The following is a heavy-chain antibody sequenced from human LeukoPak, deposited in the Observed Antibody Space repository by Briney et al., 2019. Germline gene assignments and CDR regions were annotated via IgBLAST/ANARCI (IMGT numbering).Heavy chain of an antibody. CDR1: GDSTSSGDYY. Sequence: SETLSLTCSVSGDSTSSGDYYWSWVRQPPGKTLECIGYIYYSGSTYSNPSLRSRVTISVDTPNKQFSLKLSSVTAADTAVYYCARDTRMSSGYHYFDLWGQGTLVTVSS. D-gene: IGHD3-22*01. CDR2: IYYSGST. CDR3: ARDTRMSSGYHYFDL. J-gene: IGHJ4*02. V-gene: IGHV4-30-4*01.